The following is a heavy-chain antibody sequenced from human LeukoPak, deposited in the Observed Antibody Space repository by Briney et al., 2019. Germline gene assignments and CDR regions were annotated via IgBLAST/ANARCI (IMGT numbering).Heavy chain of an antibody. V-gene: IGHV1-8*01. CDR2: MNPNSGNT. J-gene: IGHJ6*02. CDR3: AREGHFDWFPGYYYYGRDV. Sequence: ASVKVSCKASGYTFTSYDINWVRQATGQGLEWMGWMNPNSGNTGYAQKFQGRVTMTRNTSISTAYMELSSLRSEDTAVYDCAREGHFDWFPGYYYYGRDVWGQGTTVTVSS. CDR1: GYTFTSYD. D-gene: IGHD3-9*01.